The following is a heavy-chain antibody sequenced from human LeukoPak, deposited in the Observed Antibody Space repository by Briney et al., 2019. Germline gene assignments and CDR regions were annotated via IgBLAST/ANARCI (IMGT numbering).Heavy chain of an antibody. J-gene: IGHJ6*03. CDR1: GYSISSGYY. CDR2: IYHSGGT. Sequence: PSETLSLTCTVSGYSISSGYYWAWIRQPPGKGLEWIGSIYHSGGTYNNPSLKSRLTMSVDTSKNQFSLKLTSVTAADTAVYYCARGGGNGGGWVGHYYYMDVWGKGTTVTVSS. CDR3: ARGGGNGGGWVGHYYYMDV. D-gene: IGHD4-23*01. V-gene: IGHV4-38-2*02.